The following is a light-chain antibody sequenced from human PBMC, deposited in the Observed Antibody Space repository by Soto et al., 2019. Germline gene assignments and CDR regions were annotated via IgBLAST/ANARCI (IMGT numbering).Light chain of an antibody. CDR1: QSVRTY. V-gene: IGKV3-11*01. CDR2: DAS. CDR3: QQRNSWPPIT. J-gene: IGKJ5*01. Sequence: EIVLTQSPVTLSLSPGERATLSCRASQSVRTYLAWYQVKPGQAPRLLIYDASSRASGVPARFSGSGSGTDFTLTISSPETEDFSLYYCQQRNSWPPITFGQGTRLEIK.